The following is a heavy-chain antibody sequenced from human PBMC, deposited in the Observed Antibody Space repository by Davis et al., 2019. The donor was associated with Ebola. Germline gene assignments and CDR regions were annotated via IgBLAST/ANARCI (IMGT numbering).Heavy chain of an antibody. CDR2: ISGSGGST. CDR3: AKGCSGGSCYSVPYYFEY. V-gene: IGHV3-23*01. J-gene: IGHJ4*02. CDR1: GFTFSSYA. D-gene: IGHD2-15*01. Sequence: GGSLRLSCAASGFTFSSYAMSWVRQAPGKGLEWVSAISGSGGSTYYADSVKGRFTISRDNSKNTLYLQMNSLRAEDTAVYYCAKGCSGGSCYSVPYYFEYWGQGTLVTVSS.